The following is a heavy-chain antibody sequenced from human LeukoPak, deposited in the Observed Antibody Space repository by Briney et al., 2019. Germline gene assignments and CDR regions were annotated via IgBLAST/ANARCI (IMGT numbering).Heavy chain of an antibody. CDR1: GFTFSSYS. Sequence: TPGGSLRLSCAASGFTFSSYSMNWVRQAPGKGQEGVSSISRNSSYIYYADSVKGRFTISRDNAKNSLYLQMNSLRAEDTAVYYCARSRAITIFGVVTPLGMDVWGQGTTVTVSS. CDR2: ISRNSSYI. CDR3: ARSRAITIFGVVTPLGMDV. D-gene: IGHD3-3*01. J-gene: IGHJ6*02. V-gene: IGHV3-21*01.